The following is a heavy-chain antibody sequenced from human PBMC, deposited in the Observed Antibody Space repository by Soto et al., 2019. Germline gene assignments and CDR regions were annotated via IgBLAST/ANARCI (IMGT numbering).Heavy chain of an antibody. J-gene: IGHJ5*02. V-gene: IGHV4-59*01. Sequence: SDTLSLTFTVSCGSISSYYCSWVRQPPGKGLEWIGYIYYSGSTNYNPSLKSRVTISVDTSKNQFSLKLSSVTAADTAVYYCARAHNWFDPWGQGTLVTVSS. CDR1: CGSISSYY. CDR3: ARAHNWFDP. CDR2: IYYSGST.